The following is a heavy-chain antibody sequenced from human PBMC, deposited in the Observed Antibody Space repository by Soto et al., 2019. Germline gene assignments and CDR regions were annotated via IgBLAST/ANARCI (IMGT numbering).Heavy chain of an antibody. CDR1: GFSISTYS. Sequence: EVQLVESGGGLVNPGGSLRLSCTASGFSISTYSLQWVRQVPGKGLEWVSYISSGSTSIYYANSVKGRFTISRDNADNSLFLQMNSLRDEDTAVYYCAGCRPPSPYDWFYVMDVWGQGTTVSVSS. J-gene: IGHJ6*02. CDR2: ISSGSTSI. V-gene: IGHV3-48*02. D-gene: IGHD3-9*01. CDR3: AGCRPPSPYDWFYVMDV.